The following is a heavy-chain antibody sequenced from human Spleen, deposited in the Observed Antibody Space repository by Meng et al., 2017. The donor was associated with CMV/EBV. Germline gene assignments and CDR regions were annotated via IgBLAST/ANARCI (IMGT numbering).Heavy chain of an antibody. D-gene: IGHD2-21*01. CDR3: ARGGGGGGIDY. CDR2: INHSGST. V-gene: IGHV4-34*01. J-gene: IGHJ4*02. Sequence: SETLSLTCAVYGGSFSGYYWSWIRQPPGKGLEWSGEINHSGSTNYNPSLKSRVTVSVDTSKNQFSLKLSSVTAADTAVYYCARGGGGGGIDYWGQGTLVTVSS. CDR1: GGSFSGYY.